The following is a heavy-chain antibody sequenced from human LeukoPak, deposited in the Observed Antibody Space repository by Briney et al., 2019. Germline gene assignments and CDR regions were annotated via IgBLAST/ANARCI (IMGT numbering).Heavy chain of an antibody. CDR1: GFTFSSYS. D-gene: IGHD5-18*01. Sequence: GGSLRLSCAASGFTFSSYSMNWVRQAPGKGLEWVSVISSSSSYIHYAESVKGRFTISRDNAKNSLYLQMNSLRAEDTAVYYCARDRYSYGWWDYWGQGTLVTVSS. J-gene: IGHJ4*02. CDR2: ISSSSSYI. V-gene: IGHV3-21*01. CDR3: ARDRYSYGWWDY.